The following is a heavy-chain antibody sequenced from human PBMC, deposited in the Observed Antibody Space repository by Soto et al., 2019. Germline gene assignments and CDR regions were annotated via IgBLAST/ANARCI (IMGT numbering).Heavy chain of an antibody. Sequence: GGSLRLSCAASGFTVSSNYMSWVRQAPGKGLEWVSVIYSGGSTYYADSVKGRFTISRDNSKNTLYLQMNSLRAEDTAVYYCARVGIVALDYFDDWGQGSLVTVAS. CDR3: ARVGIVALDYFDD. D-gene: IGHD5-12*01. CDR2: IYSGGST. CDR1: GFTVSSNY. V-gene: IGHV3-53*01. J-gene: IGHJ4*02.